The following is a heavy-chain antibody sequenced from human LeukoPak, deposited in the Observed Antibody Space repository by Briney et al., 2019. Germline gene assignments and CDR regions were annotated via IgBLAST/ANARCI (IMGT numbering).Heavy chain of an antibody. CDR2: INHSGST. Sequence: PSETLSLTCAVYGGSFSGYYWSWIRQPPGKGLEWIGEINHSGSTNYNPSLKSRVTISVDTSKNQFSLKLSSVTAADTAVYYCARHDLIGGWFDPWGQGTLVTVSS. CDR1: GGSFSGYY. D-gene: IGHD3-10*01. J-gene: IGHJ5*02. V-gene: IGHV4-34*01. CDR3: ARHDLIGGWFDP.